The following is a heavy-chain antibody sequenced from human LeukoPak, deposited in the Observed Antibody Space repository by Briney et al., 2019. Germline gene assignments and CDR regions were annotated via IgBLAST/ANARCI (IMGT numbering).Heavy chain of an antibody. J-gene: IGHJ4*02. CDR2: MNPGNGDT. D-gene: IGHD3-9*01. CDR3: ARGLGDYNTDWFPVSGY. CDR1: GYTFTTHD. Sequence: ASVKVSCKASGYTFTTHDLTWVRLATGQGLEWMGWMNPGNGDTAYAQKFQGRVAMTRDTSMSTAYMELNNLGSEDTAIYYCARGLGDYNTDWFPVSGYWGQGTPVTVSS. V-gene: IGHV1-8*01.